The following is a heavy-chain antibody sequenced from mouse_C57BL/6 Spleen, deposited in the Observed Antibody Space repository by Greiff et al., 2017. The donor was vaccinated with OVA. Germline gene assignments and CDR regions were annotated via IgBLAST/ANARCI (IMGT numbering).Heavy chain of an antibody. CDR3: ARPHYGNYPAWFAY. Sequence: VQLVESGGGLVKPGGSLKLSCAASGFTFSDYGMHWVRPAPEKGLEWVAYISSGSSTIYYADTVKGRFTISRDNAKNTLFLQMTSLRSEDTAMYYCARPHYGNYPAWFAYWGQGTLVTVSA. J-gene: IGHJ3*01. D-gene: IGHD2-1*01. CDR1: GFTFSDYG. V-gene: IGHV5-17*01. CDR2: ISSGSSTI.